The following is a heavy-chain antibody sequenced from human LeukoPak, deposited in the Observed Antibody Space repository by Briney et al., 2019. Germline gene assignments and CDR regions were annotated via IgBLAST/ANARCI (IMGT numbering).Heavy chain of an antibody. CDR1: GFTFSISW. V-gene: IGHV3-74*01. J-gene: IGHJ4*02. CDR3: RHGNSSGDY. Sequence: GGSLTLSCAASGFTFSISWMNWVRQAPCKGLVWVSRINVDGSTTVYADSVKGRFTISRDNAKNALYLQMNSLRAEDTAVYYCRHGNSSGDYWGQGTLVTVSS. CDR2: INVDGSTT. D-gene: IGHD6-6*01.